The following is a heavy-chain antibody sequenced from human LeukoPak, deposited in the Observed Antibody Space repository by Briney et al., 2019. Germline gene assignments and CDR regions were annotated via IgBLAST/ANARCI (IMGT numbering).Heavy chain of an antibody. Sequence: GGSLRLSCEASGLTFSNYGMSWVRQAPGKGLQWVSAITGDGTPTFYADSVKGGFTISRDNSKNMLYLQMSSLRAEDTAIYYCAKMQGYFDYWGQGTLVPVSS. CDR3: AKMQGYFDY. CDR2: ITGDGTPT. J-gene: IGHJ4*02. V-gene: IGHV3-23*01. CDR1: GLTFSNYG.